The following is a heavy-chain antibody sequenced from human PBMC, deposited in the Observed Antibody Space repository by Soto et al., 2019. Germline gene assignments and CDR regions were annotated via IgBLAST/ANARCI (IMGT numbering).Heavy chain of an antibody. CDR1: GFNFCSYS. CDR2: ISSSSSTI. D-gene: IGHD3-10*01. J-gene: IGHJ3*02. Sequence: GGSLSLSCPASGFNFCSYSMNWVRQAPGKGLEWVSYISSSSSTIYYADSVKGRFTISRDNAKNSLYLQMNSLRAEDTAVYYCARDGAGSGSYYRSAALDIWGQGTMVTVSS. CDR3: ARDGAGSGSYYRSAALDI. V-gene: IGHV3-48*01.